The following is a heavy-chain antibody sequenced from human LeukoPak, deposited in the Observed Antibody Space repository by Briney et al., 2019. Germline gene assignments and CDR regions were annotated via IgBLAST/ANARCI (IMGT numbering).Heavy chain of an antibody. Sequence: GGSLRLSCAASGFTFSIYWMTWVRQAPGKGLEWVANINQDGTEKYYVDSVKGRFTISRDSAKNSLYLQMNSLRAEDTAVYYCARGRGYYDILTGYYPGAFDIWGQGTMVTVSS. V-gene: IGHV3-7*01. CDR1: GFTFSIYW. CDR3: ARGRGYYDILTGYYPGAFDI. D-gene: IGHD3-9*01. J-gene: IGHJ3*02. CDR2: INQDGTEK.